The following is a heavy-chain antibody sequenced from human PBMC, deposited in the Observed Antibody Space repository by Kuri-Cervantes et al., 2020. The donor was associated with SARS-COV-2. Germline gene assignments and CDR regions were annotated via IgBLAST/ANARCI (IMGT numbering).Heavy chain of an antibody. V-gene: IGHV1-69*05. J-gene: IGHJ5*02. CDR1: GGTFSSYA. CDR2: IIPIFGTA. D-gene: IGHD2-15*01. CDR3: ASGGPILFNWFDP. Sequence: SVKVSCKASGGTFSSYAISWVRQAPGQGLEWMGGIIPIFGTANYAQKFQGRVTITTDESTSTAHMELSSLRSEDTAVYYCASGGPILFNWFDPWGQGTLVTVSS.